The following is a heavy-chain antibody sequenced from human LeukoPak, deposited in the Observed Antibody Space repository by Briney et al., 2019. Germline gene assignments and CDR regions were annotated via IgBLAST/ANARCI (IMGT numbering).Heavy chain of an antibody. CDR1: GGSFSGYY. CDR3: ARSDEAVAGNYGMDV. Sequence: SETLSLTCAVYGGSFSGYYWSWIRQPPGKGLEWIGEINHSGSTNYNPSLKSRVTISVDTSKNQFSLKLSPVTAADTAVYYCARSDEAVAGNYGMDVWGQGTTVTVSS. J-gene: IGHJ6*02. CDR2: INHSGST. D-gene: IGHD6-19*01. V-gene: IGHV4-34*01.